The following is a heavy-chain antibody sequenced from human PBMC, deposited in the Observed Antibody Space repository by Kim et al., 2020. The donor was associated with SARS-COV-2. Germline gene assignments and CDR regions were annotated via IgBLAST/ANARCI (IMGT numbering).Heavy chain of an antibody. Sequence: STNDNPSLKSRVTITVDTSKNQFSLKLSSVTAADTAVYYCARDRGGSLGYWGQGTLVTVSS. CDR2: ST. J-gene: IGHJ4*02. CDR3: ARDRGGSLGY. V-gene: IGHV4-59*01. D-gene: IGHD1-26*01.